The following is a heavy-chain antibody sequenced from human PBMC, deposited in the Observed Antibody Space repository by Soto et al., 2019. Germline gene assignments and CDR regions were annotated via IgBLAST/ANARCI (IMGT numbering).Heavy chain of an antibody. V-gene: IGHV2-26*01. CDR2: IFSNDEK. CDR3: ARMHSAYGMDV. Sequence: QVTLKESGPVLVKPTETLTLTCTVSGFSLSNARMGVSWIRQPPGKALEWLAHIFSNDEKSYSTSLKSRLTISKDTAKSQVVLTITNIDPVDTATYYCARMHSAYGMDVWGQGTTVTVSS. D-gene: IGHD1-26*01. J-gene: IGHJ6*02. CDR1: GFSLSNARMG.